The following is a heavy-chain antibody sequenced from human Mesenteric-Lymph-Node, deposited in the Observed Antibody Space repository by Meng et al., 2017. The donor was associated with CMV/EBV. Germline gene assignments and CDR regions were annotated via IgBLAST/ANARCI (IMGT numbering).Heavy chain of an antibody. D-gene: IGHD2-15*01. CDR2: IYAGDSDA. CDR3: ARHPRSEMVVASFDY. J-gene: IGHJ4*02. CDR1: GYTFSTYW. V-gene: IGHV5-51*01. Sequence: GGSLRLSCKTSGYTFSTYWIGWVRQMPGKGLELMGIIYAGDSDARYSPSLQGQVTMSADKSISTAYLQWNSLKASDTAIYYCARHPRSEMVVASFDYWGQGTLVTVSS.